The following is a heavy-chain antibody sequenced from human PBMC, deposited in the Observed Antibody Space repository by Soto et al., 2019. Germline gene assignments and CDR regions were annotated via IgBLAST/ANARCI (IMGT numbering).Heavy chain of an antibody. D-gene: IGHD2-21*02. CDR2: LYNTGST. J-gene: IGHJ6*02. CDR1: GASISRYY. CDR3: ARDLWGYCGTDCYPLDV. V-gene: IGHV4-59*01. Sequence: LEILSLTCTVSGASISRYYWSWIRQSPGKGLEWIGYLYNTGSTIYNPSLKSRVTISVDTSKNQFSLKMNSVTAADTAVYYCARDLWGYCGTDCYPLDVWGQGTTVTV.